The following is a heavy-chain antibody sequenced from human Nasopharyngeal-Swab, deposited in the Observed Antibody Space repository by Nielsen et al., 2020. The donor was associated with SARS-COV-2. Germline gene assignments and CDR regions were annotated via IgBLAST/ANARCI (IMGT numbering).Heavy chain of an antibody. CDR2: INHKERT. Sequence: GSLRLSCSVSGGSFNGFYWNWIRQPPGKGLEWIGDINHKERTNYNPSLKSRVTMSVDPSTNQVSLKLNSLTATDTAVYYCARAGRVGDAYTGLDVWGQGTTVTVSS. CDR1: GGSFNGFY. J-gene: IGHJ6*02. V-gene: IGHV4-34*01. D-gene: IGHD5-24*01. CDR3: ARAGRVGDAYTGLDV.